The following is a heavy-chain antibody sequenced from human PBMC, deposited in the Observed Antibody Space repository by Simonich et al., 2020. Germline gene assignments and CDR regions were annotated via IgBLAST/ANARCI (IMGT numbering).Heavy chain of an antibody. D-gene: IGHD2-15*01. V-gene: IGHV1-8*03. CDR2: RNPNSGNT. J-gene: IGHJ4*02. CDR1: GYTFTSYD. CDR3: ARGRGGMSRGYVDY. Sequence: QGQLVQSGAELKKPGASVKVSCKASGYTFTSYDITWWRQATGKGLEWMGRRNPNSGNTGYAQKFQGRVTITRNTSINTAYMELSSLRSEDTAVYYCARGRGGMSRGYVDYWGQGTLVTVSS.